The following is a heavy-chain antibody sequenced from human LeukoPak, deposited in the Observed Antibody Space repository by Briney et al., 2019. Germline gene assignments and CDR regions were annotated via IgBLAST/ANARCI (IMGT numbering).Heavy chain of an antibody. J-gene: IGHJ4*02. CDR1: GITFRDYA. D-gene: IGHD2-2*01. CDR3: ARDGGKGYEIDY. V-gene: IGHV3-48*01. Sequence: GGSLRLSCAASGITFRDYAMTWVRQAPGKGLEWVSYISTAITTTYYAESVKGRFTISRDNAKNSLYLQMNSLRVEDTAVYYCARDGGKGYEIDYWGQGTLVTVSS. CDR2: ISTAITTT.